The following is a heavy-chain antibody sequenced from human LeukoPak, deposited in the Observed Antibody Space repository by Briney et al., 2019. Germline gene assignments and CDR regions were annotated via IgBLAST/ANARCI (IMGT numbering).Heavy chain of an antibody. CDR2: IYHSGST. Sequence: SETLSLTCTVSGYSISSGYYWGWIRQPPGKGLEWIGSIYHSGSTYYNPSLKSRVTISVDTSKNQFSLKLSSVTAADTAVYYCARASGDFTYFDYWGQGTLVTVSS. J-gene: IGHJ4*02. CDR1: GYSISSGYY. V-gene: IGHV4-38-2*02. CDR3: ARASGDFTYFDY. D-gene: IGHD4-17*01.